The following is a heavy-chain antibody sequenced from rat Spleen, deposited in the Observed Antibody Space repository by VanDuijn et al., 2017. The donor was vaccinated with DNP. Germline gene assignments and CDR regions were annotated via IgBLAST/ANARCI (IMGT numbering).Heavy chain of an antibody. CDR1: GFTFSTYG. V-gene: IGHV5-34*01. CDR2: ISSSGSYI. J-gene: IGHJ2*01. D-gene: IGHD5-1*01. Sequence: EVQLVESGGGLVQPGRSLKLSCLVSGFTFSTYGMNWIRQAPGKGLGWVASISSSGSYIHDADTVKGRVIISRENAKNTLYLQMTSLRSEDTALYYCGRHWVDYWGQGVMVTVSP. CDR3: GRHWVDY.